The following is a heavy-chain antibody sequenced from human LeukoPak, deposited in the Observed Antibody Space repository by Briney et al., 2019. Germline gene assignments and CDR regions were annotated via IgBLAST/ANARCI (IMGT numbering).Heavy chain of an antibody. D-gene: IGHD6-13*01. CDR3: ARGRDSSTWFLDY. Sequence: ASVKVSCKASGYTFASYYMHWVRQAPGQGLEWMGWISAYSGNTNYAQKLQGRVTMTTDTSTSTAYMELRSLRSDDTAMYYCARGRDSSTWFLDYWGQGTVVTVSS. CDR1: GYTFASYY. CDR2: ISAYSGNT. V-gene: IGHV1-18*04. J-gene: IGHJ4*02.